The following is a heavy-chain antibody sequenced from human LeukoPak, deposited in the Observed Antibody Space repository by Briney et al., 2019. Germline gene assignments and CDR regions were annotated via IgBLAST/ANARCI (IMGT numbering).Heavy chain of an antibody. CDR3: AKSGYNRFDY. J-gene: IGHJ4*02. CDR1: GFSFSSYA. V-gene: IGHV3-23*01. Sequence: KPGGSLRLSCAASGFSFSSYAMSWVRQAPGKGLEWVSSFSGSGGSTYYADSVKGRFTISRDNSKNTLYLQMISLRAEDTGVYYCAKSGYNRFDYWGQGTLVTVSS. D-gene: IGHD5-24*01. CDR2: FSGSGGST.